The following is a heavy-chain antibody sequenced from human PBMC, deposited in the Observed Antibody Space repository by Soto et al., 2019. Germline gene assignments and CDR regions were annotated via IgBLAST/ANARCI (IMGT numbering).Heavy chain of an antibody. CDR3: AKDSAFLEWLERGYYYYMDV. CDR2: ISGSGGST. CDR1: GFTFSSYA. V-gene: IGHV3-23*01. J-gene: IGHJ6*03. D-gene: IGHD3-3*02. Sequence: GGSLRLSCAASGFTFSSYAMSWVRQAPGKGLEWVSAISGSGGSTYYADSVKGRFTISRDNSKNTLYLQMNSLRAEGTAVYYCAKDSAFLEWLERGYYYYMDVWGKGTTVTVSS.